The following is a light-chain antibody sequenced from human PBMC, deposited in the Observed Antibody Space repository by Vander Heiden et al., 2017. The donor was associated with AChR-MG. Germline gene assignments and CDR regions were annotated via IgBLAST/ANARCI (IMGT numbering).Light chain of an antibody. J-gene: IGLJ2*01. CDR2: EVR. V-gene: IGLV2-8*01. Sequence: HSALTQPPSASGSPGPSVTISCTGSSSDIGDHDYVSWYQQHPGKVPKLIMYEVRHRTSGVPDRFSGSKSGNTASLTVSGLQAEDEADYYCTSFAGSNNYILFGEGTKLTV. CDR3: TSFAGSNNYIL. CDR1: SSDIGDHDY.